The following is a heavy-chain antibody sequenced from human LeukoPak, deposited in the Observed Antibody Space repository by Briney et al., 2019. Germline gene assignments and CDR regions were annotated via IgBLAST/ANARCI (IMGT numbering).Heavy chain of an antibody. Sequence: GSLRLSCAASGFTVSSNYMSWVRQAPGKGLEWVSILYSGGDTCYADSVKGRFTISRDNSKNTLYLQMNSLRAEDTAVYFCARGHYYDSWGQGTLVTVSS. CDR1: GFTVSSNY. CDR3: ARGHYYDS. CDR2: LYSGGDT. J-gene: IGHJ4*02. D-gene: IGHD3-22*01. V-gene: IGHV3-53*01.